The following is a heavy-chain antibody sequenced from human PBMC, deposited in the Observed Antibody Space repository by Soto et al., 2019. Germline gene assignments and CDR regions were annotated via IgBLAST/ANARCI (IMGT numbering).Heavy chain of an antibody. Sequence: EVQLLESGGGLIQPGGSVRLSCAASGFTVSSYYMSWVRQAPGKGLEWVSVIHSGGSTYYADSVKSRFTISSDNLKNTLYLQMNNLRADDTGVYYCARDLFYDRDLGGFDPWGQGTLVTVSS. CDR3: ARDLFYDRDLGGFDP. V-gene: IGHV3-53*01. D-gene: IGHD3-22*01. CDR2: IHSGGST. CDR1: GFTVSSYY. J-gene: IGHJ5*02.